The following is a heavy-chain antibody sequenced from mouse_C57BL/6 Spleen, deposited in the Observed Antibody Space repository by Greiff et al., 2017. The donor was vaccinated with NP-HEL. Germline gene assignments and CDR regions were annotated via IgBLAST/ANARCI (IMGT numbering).Heavy chain of an antibody. CDR2: ISYDGSN. V-gene: IGHV3-6*01. CDR3: ARAYSNYAMDY. Sequence: EVQLVESGPGLVKPSQSLSLTCSVTGYSITSGYYWNWIRQFPGNKLEWMGYISYDGSNNYNPSLKNRISITRDTSKNQFFLKLNSVTTEDTATYYCARAYSNYAMDYWGQGTSVTVSS. CDR1: GYSITSGYY. D-gene: IGHD2-5*01. J-gene: IGHJ4*01.